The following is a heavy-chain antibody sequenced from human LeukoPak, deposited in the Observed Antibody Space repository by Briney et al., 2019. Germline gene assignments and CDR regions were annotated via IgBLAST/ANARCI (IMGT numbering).Heavy chain of an antibody. CDR2: IYSGGST. CDR3: ARDLVGGPGLYYFDY. Sequence: GGSLRLSCAASGFTVSSNYMSWVRQAPGKGLEWVSVIYSGGSTYYADSVKGRFTISRDNSKNTLYLQMNSLRAEDTAVYYCARDLVGGPGLYYFDYWGQGTLVTVSS. J-gene: IGHJ4*02. D-gene: IGHD1-26*01. V-gene: IGHV3-66*01. CDR1: GFTVSSNY.